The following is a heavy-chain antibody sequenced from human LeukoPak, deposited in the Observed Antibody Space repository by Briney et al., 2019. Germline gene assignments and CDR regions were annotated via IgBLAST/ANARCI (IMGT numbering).Heavy chain of an antibody. Sequence: PGGSLRLSCAASGFIDSANYMSWVRQTPGKGLEWVSIFYSGGATFYVDSVKGRFTISRDNSKNMLYLQMNSLRAEDTAVYYCARGRGLDVWGQGTTVTVSS. CDR2: FYSGGAT. CDR3: ARGRGLDV. CDR1: GFIDSANY. V-gene: IGHV3-53*01. J-gene: IGHJ6*02. D-gene: IGHD2-15*01.